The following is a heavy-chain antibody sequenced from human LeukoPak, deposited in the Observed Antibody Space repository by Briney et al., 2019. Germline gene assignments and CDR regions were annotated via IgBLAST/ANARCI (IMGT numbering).Heavy chain of an antibody. CDR2: IYDSGSA. V-gene: IGHV4-59*08. Sequence: SETLSLTCTVSGGSISSYYWGWFGQPPGRGRGGVGYIYDSGSANYNPSLKSRVSISVDTSKNQFSLKLSSVTAADTAVYYCARELWYGELAFDYWGQGTLVTVSS. J-gene: IGHJ4*02. CDR3: ARELWYGELAFDY. D-gene: IGHD3-10*01. CDR1: GGSISSYY.